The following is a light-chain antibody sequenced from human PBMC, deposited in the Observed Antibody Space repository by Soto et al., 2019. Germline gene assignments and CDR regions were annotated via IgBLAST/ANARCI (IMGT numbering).Light chain of an antibody. J-gene: IGLJ1*01. CDR2: GNS. V-gene: IGLV1-40*01. CDR1: SSNIGAGYD. CDR3: RSYDSSMSAYV. Sequence: QSVLAQPPSVSGAPGQKVTISCTGSSSNIGAGYDLHWYQQLPGTAPKLLLYGNSNRPSGVPDRFSGSKSGTSASLAITGLQAEEDADYYCRSYDSSMSAYVFGTGTKVTVL.